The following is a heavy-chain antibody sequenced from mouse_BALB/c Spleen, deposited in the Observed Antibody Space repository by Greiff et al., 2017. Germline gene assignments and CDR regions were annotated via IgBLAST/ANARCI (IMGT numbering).Heavy chain of an antibody. V-gene: IGHV1-69*02. CDR3: ARTLHYAMDY. CDR2: IDPSDSYT. CDR1: GYTFTSYW. J-gene: IGHJ4*01. Sequence: VKLQESGAELVKPGASVKLSCKASGYTFTSYWMHWVKQRPGQGLEWIGEIDPSDSYTNYNQKFKGKATLTVDKSSSTAYMQLSSLTSEDSAVYYCARTLHYAMDYWGQGTSVTVSS.